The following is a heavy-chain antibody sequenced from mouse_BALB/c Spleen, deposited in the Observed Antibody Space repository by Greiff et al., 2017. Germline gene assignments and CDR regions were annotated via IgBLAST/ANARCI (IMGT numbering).Heavy chain of an antibody. J-gene: IGHJ3*01. CDR3: ARGDGYYAY. CDR1: GFNIKDTY. Sequence: EVNVVESGAELVKPGASVKLSCTASGFNIKDTYMHWVKQRPEQGLEWIGRIDPANGNTKYDPKFQGKATITADTSSNTAYLQLSSLTSEDTAVYYCARGDGYYAYWGQGTLVTVSA. V-gene: IGHV14-3*02. D-gene: IGHD2-3*01. CDR2: IDPANGNT.